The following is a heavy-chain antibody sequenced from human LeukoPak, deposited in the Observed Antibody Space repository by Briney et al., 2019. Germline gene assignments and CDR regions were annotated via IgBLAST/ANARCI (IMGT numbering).Heavy chain of an antibody. CDR2: IYRDGST. CDR3: ARKRIGSSGYYLDAFDI. V-gene: IGHV3-66*01. CDR1: GFTVSDNY. D-gene: IGHD3-22*01. J-gene: IGHJ3*02. Sequence: GGSLRLSCAASGFTVSDNYMSWVRQAPGKGLEWVSAIYRDGSTYYADSAKGRFTISRDNSKNTLYVQMNSLRAEDTAVYYCARKRIGSSGYYLDAFDIWGQGTMVTVSS.